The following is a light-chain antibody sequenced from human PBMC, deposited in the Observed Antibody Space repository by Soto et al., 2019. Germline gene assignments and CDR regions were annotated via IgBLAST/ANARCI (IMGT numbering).Light chain of an antibody. CDR2: AAS. V-gene: IGKV1-9*01. J-gene: IGKJ5*01. Sequence: IQLTQSPSSLSASVGDRVTITCRASQGISSYLAWYQQKPGKAPKLLIYAASTLQSGVPSRFSGSGSGTDFPLPISRPQPEDFATYYCKQLNSYPLTFGQGTRLEIK. CDR1: QGISSY. CDR3: KQLNSYPLT.